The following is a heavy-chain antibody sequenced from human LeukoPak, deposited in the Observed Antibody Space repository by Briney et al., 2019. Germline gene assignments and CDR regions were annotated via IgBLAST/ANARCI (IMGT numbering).Heavy chain of an antibody. CDR1: GGSISSYY. D-gene: IGHD6-13*01. V-gene: IGHV4-4*07. CDR2: IYTSGST. J-gene: IGHJ3*02. CDR3: ARDGEMAAAAVLAFDI. Sequence: SETLSLTCTVSGGSISSYYWSWIRQPPGKGLEWIGRIYTSGSTNYNPSLKSRVTMSVDTSKNQFSLKLSSVTAADTAVYYCARDGEMAAAAVLAFDIWGQGTMVTVSS.